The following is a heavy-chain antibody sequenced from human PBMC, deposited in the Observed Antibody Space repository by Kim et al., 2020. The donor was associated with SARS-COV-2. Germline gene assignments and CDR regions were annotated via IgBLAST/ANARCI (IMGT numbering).Heavy chain of an antibody. CDR3: ATSHSSSGWDSSIINYYYYGMDV. V-gene: IGHV1-8*01. CDR2: MNPNSGNT. CDR1: GYTFTSYD. J-gene: IGHJ6*02. D-gene: IGHD6-19*01. Sequence: ASVKVSCKASGYTFTSYDINWVRQATGQGLEWMGWMNPNSGNTGYAQKFQGRVTMTRNTSISTAYMELSSMRSEDTAVYYCATSHSSSGWDSSIINYYYYGMDVWGQGTTVTVS.